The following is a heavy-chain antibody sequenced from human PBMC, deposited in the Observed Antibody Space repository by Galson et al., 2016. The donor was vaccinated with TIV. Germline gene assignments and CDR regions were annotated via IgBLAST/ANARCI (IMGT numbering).Heavy chain of an antibody. J-gene: IGHJ6*02. CDR1: QFIFSDYE. D-gene: IGHD1/OR15-1a*01. CDR3: AKEAGTDYYYGMDV. V-gene: IGHV3-48*03. Sequence: SLRLSCASSQFIFSDYEMNWVRQAPGKGLEWISYITSSGDTKHYADSVTGRFTISRDNAKNSLFLQMNSLRADDTAVYYCAKEAGTDYYYGMDVWGQGTTVTVSS. CDR2: ITSSGDTK.